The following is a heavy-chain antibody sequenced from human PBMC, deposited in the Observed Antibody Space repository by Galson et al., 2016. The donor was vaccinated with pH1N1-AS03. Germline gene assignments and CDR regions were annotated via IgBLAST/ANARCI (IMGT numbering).Heavy chain of an antibody. CDR3: ARGRGSYGMDG. CDR1: GYTFISYV. D-gene: IGHD1-26*01. V-gene: IGHV1-3*01. Sequence: SVKVSCKASGYTFISYVMHWVRQAPGQRLEWMGWINAGNGNTTYSQSFQGRVTITRDTSASKADMELSSLRSEDTAVYYCARGRGSYGMDGWGQGTTVTVSS. J-gene: IGHJ6*02. CDR2: INAGNGNT.